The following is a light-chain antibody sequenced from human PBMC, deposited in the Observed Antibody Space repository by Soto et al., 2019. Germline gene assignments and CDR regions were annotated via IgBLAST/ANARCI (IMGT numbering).Light chain of an antibody. V-gene: IGKV3-20*01. CDR3: QHYGSSQCT. J-gene: IGKJ1*01. Sequence: ELGLTQSQGTRQLSTGETATLSSRVSQSVSSSYLAWYQLQSDQAPRLLIYGSSSRATGIPDRFSGSGAGTDLTLTISSLEPEDFAVYYCQHYGSSQCTFGKGTTADIK. CDR1: QSVSSSY. CDR2: GSS.